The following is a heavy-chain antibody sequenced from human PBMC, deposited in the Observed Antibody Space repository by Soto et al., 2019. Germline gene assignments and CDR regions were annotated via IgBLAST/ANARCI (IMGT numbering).Heavy chain of an antibody. CDR2: IYPGDSDT. Sequence: XESLKISCKGSGYSFTNYWIAWVRQMPGKGLEWMGIIYPGDSDTRYSPSFQGQVTISADKSISTAYLQWNSLKASDTAMYYCARQDGYALYYFDSWGQGTLVTVSS. CDR3: ARQDGYALYYFDS. J-gene: IGHJ4*02. D-gene: IGHD5-12*01. CDR1: GYSFTNYW. V-gene: IGHV5-51*01.